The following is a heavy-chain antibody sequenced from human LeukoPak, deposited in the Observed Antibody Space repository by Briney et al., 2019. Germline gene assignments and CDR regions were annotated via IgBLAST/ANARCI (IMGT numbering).Heavy chain of an antibody. CDR3: AKGYCSGGSCYFNYFDY. Sequence: GGSLGLSCAAPGFMFHDYAIHWVRQAPGKGPEWVSSISSGSSYIYYADSVKGRFTISRDNAKNSLYLQMNSLRAEDTAVYYCAKGYCSGGSCYFNYFDYWGQGTLVTVSS. CDR1: GFMFHDYA. CDR2: ISSGSSYI. D-gene: IGHD2-15*01. V-gene: IGHV3-21*01. J-gene: IGHJ4*02.